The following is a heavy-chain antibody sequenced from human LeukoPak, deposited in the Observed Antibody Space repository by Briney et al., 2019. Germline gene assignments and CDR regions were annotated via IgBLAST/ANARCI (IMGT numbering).Heavy chain of an antibody. CDR1: GFTFDDYA. J-gene: IGHJ5*02. CDR3: AMAGANWFDP. Sequence: GGSLRLSCAASGFTFDDYAMHWVRQAPGKGLEWVSGISWNSGNIGYADSVKGRFTISRDNAKNSLYLQMNSLRAEDTALYYCAMAGANWFDPWGQGTLVTVSS. V-gene: IGHV3-9*01. D-gene: IGHD5-24*01. CDR2: ISWNSGNI.